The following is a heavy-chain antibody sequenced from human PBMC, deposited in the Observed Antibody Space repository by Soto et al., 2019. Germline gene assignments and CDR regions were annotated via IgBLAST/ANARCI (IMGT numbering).Heavy chain of an antibody. CDR1: GYFISSSHW. V-gene: IGHV4-28*05. J-gene: IGHJ5*01. CDR3: ARGLITGCQYSGGWYWFDS. D-gene: IGHD6-19*01. Sequence: PSDTPSLTCRVPGYFISSSHWWGWIRQPPGKGLEWIGHINYSGSFYHDPSLKSRVTMSLDTSKHQFSLELSSVTAADTAVYYCARGLITGCQYSGGWYWFDSWGQGTQVTVS. CDR2: INYSGSF.